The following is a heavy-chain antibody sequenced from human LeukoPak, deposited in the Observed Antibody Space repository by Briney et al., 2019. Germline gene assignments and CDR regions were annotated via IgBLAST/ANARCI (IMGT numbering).Heavy chain of an antibody. CDR3: ARGVSFVY. J-gene: IGHJ4*02. CDR1: GGSFSGYY. Sequence: SETLSLTCAVYGGSFSGYYWSWIRQPPGKGLEWIGEINHSRSTNYNPSLKSRVTISVDTSKNQFSLKLSSVTAADTAVYYCARGVSFVYWGQGTLVTVSS. D-gene: IGHD3-10*01. CDR2: INHSRST. V-gene: IGHV4-34*01.